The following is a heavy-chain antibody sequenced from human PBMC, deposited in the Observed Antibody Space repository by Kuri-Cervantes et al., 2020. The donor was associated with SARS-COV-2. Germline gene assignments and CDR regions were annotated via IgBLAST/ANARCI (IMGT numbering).Heavy chain of an antibody. V-gene: IGHV4-4*02. CDR2: IFHDGSS. CDR1: GGAINTYNW. CDR3: ARESTYTFDI. Sequence: GSLRLSCVVSGGAINTYNWWTWVRQPPGKGLQWIGEIFHDGSSKFNPSLSLRGRVTMSLDKSKNQFSLNLTPVTAADTAVYYCARESTYTFDIWGQGTLVTVSS. D-gene: IGHD2-2*02. J-gene: IGHJ3*02.